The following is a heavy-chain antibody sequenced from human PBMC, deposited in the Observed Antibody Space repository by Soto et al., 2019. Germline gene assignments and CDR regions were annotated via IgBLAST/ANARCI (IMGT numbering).Heavy chain of an antibody. D-gene: IGHD1-20*01. CDR2: IKSKTDGGTT. J-gene: IGHJ5*02. Sequence: GGSLRLSCAASGFTFSNAWMSWVRQAPGKGLEWVGRIKSKTDGGTTDYAAPVKGRFTISRDDSKNTLYLQMNSLKTEDTAVYYCTTDRSLTYNWNHNWFDPWGQGTLVTVSS. CDR3: TTDRSLTYNWNHNWFDP. V-gene: IGHV3-15*01. CDR1: GFTFSNAW.